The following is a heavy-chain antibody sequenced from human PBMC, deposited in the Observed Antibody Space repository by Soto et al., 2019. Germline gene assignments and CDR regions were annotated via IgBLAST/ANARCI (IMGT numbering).Heavy chain of an antibody. V-gene: IGHV3-33*01. J-gene: IGHJ3*02. CDR2: IWYDGSNK. CDR1: GFIFSSYG. Sequence: GGSLILSCGAAGFIFSSYGMHWVRQAPGKGLEWVAVIWYDGSNKYYADSVKGRFTISRDNSKNMLYLQMNSLRAEDTAVYYCARGNYDNSGYYDDAFDIWGQGTMVTVSS. D-gene: IGHD3-22*01. CDR3: ARGNYDNSGYYDDAFDI.